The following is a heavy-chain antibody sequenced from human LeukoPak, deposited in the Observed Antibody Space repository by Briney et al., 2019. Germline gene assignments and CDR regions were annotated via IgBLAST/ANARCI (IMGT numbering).Heavy chain of an antibody. CDR2: IYHSGST. D-gene: IGHD3-9*01. J-gene: IGHJ5*02. CDR3: ARRRGSFDWLTRIGNWFDP. V-gene: IGHV4-38-2*02. CDR1: GYSISSGYY. Sequence: SETLSLTCTVSGYSISSGYYWGWIRQPPGKGLEWIGSIYHSGSTYYNPSLKSRVTISVDTSKNQFSLKLSSVTAADTAVYYCARRRGSFDWLTRIGNWFDPWGQGTLVTVSS.